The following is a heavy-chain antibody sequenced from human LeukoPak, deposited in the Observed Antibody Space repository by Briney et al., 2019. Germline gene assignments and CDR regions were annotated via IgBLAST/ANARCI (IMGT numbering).Heavy chain of an antibody. D-gene: IGHD3-3*01. CDR2: ISGSGGST. V-gene: IGHV3-23*01. Sequence: GGSLRLSCAASGFTFSSYAMSWVSQAPGKRLEWFSAISGSGGSTYYADSVKGRFTISRDNSKNTLYLQMNSLRAEDTAVYYCAKDRITVFGVVPDVWGKGTTVTVSS. CDR1: GFTFSSYA. J-gene: IGHJ6*04. CDR3: AKDRITVFGVVPDV.